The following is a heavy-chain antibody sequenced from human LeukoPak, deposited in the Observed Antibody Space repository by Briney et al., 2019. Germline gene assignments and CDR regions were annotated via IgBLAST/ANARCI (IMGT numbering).Heavy chain of an antibody. V-gene: IGHV1-69*05. CDR2: IIPFLGTP. CDR1: GGTLSRHG. CDR3: ATTGQLVPDYYHYYMDV. Sequence: GASVRVSCKASGGTLSRHGFTWGRQAPGQGLEWMGGIIPFLGTPHYAQKFQGRVTITTDESTSAAYMEVSSLTSEDTGVYYCATTGQLVPDYYHYYMDVWGIGTTVTVSS. J-gene: IGHJ6*03. D-gene: IGHD6-6*01.